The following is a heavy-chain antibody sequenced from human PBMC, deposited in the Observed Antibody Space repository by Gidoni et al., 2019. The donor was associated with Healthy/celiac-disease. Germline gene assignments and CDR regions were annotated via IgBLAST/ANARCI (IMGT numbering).Heavy chain of an antibody. V-gene: IGHV4-34*01. CDR2: INHSGST. J-gene: IGHJ4*02. CDR1: GGSFSGYY. CDR3: ARGLPED. Sequence: QVQLQQWGAGLLKPSETLSLTCAVYGGSFSGYYWSWIRPPPGKGLEWIGEINHSGSTNYNPSVKSRVTISVDTSNNQFSRKLSLMTAADTAVDYWARGLPEDWGQGNLVTVSS.